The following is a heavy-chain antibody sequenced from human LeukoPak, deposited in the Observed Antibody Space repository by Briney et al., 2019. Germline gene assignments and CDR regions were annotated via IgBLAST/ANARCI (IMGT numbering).Heavy chain of an antibody. J-gene: IGHJ3*02. CDR2: IYYRVTS. V-gene: IGHV4-59*01. Sequence: SETLSLTCTVSGDSISTYYWSWIRQPPGKGLEWIGYIYYRVTSDYNPSLKSRVTISVDTSKNQFSLKLSSVTAADTAVYYCARAVGIAAAGNAFDIWGQGTMVTVSS. CDR3: ARAVGIAAAGNAFDI. CDR1: GDSISTYY. D-gene: IGHD6-13*01.